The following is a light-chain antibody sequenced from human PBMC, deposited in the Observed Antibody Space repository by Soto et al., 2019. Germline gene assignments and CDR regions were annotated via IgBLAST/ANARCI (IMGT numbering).Light chain of an antibody. CDR2: EVG. V-gene: IGLV2-14*01. Sequence: QSALTQPASVSGSPGQSITISCTGSSSDVGGHNHVSWYQQHPGKAPKLIIYEVGNRPSGVSNRFSGSKSGNTASLTISGFQAEDEADYYCNSYTSSSTHVFGTGTKVNVL. CDR3: NSYTSSSTHV. J-gene: IGLJ1*01. CDR1: SSDVGGHNH.